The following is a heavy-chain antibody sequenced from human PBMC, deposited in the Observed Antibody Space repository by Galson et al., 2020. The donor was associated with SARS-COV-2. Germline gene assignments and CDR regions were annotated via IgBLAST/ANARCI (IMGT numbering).Heavy chain of an antibody. Sequence: GPTLVKPTQTLTLTCTFSGFSLTTDGMCVNWIRQPPGRALEWLARIDWDDDEYYSASLKTRLTISKDTSKNQVVLTMTNLDPVDTATYYCARIDSSGCRGNYWGQGTLVTVSS. V-gene: IGHV2-70*11. CDR1: GFSLTTDGMC. J-gene: IGHJ4*02. D-gene: IGHD6-19*01. CDR3: ARIDSSGCRGNY. CDR2: IDWDDDE.